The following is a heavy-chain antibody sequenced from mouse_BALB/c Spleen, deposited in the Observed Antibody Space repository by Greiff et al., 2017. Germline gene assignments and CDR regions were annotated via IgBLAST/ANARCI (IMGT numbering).Heavy chain of an antibody. CDR2: ISSGGST. J-gene: IGHJ2*01. CDR3: ARGNYDYPFDY. Sequence: EVKLMESGGGLVKPGGSLKLSCAASGFTFSSYAMSWVRQTPEKRLEWVASISSGGSTYYPDSVKGRFTLSRDNARNILYLQMSSLRSEDTAMYYCARGNYDYPFDYWGQGTTLTVSS. V-gene: IGHV5-6-5*01. CDR1: GFTFSSYA. D-gene: IGHD2-4*01.